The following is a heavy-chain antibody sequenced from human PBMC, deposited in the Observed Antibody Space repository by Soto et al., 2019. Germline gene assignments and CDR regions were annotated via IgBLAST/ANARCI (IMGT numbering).Heavy chain of an antibody. J-gene: IGHJ3*02. Sequence: PGGALGFSSAASGFTFSSYGIHWVRQARGKGLEWVAVIWYDGSNKYYADSVKGRFTISRDNSKNTLYLQMNSLRAEDTAVYYCARPLLRYFDWLFSDAFDIWGQGTMVTVSS. CDR2: IWYDGSNK. D-gene: IGHD3-9*01. CDR1: GFTFSSYG. CDR3: ARPLLRYFDWLFSDAFDI. V-gene: IGHV3-33*01.